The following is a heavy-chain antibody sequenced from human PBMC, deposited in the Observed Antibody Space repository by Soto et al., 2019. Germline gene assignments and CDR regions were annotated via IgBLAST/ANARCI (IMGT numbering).Heavy chain of an antibody. V-gene: IGHV3-30*18. D-gene: IGHD3-3*01. CDR3: AKISPTYYDFWSGYTYFDY. CDR2: ISYDGSNK. J-gene: IGHJ4*02. Sequence: PGGSLRLSCAASGFTFSNYGMPWVRQAPGRGLEGVAAISYDGSNKYYADSVKGRFTISRDNSKNTLYLQMNSLRAEDTAVYYCAKISPTYYDFWSGYTYFDYWGQGT. CDR1: GFTFSNYG.